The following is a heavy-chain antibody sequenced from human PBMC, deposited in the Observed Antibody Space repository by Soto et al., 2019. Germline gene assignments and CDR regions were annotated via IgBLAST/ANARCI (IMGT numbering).Heavy chain of an antibody. J-gene: IGHJ5*02. D-gene: IGHD3-16*01. CDR3: ARDLHDYVSFRFDP. CDR2: ISRSSSYI. V-gene: IGHV3-21*01. Sequence: EVQLVESGGGLVKPGGSLRLSCAASGFTFSSYSMNWVRQAPGKGLEWVSSISRSSSYIYYADSVKGRFTISRDNAKNSLYLQMNSLIAEDTAVYYCARDLHDYVSFRFDPWGQGTLVTVSS. CDR1: GFTFSSYS.